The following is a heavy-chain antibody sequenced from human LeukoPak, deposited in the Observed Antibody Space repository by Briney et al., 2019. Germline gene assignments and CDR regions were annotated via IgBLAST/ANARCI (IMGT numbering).Heavy chain of an antibody. Sequence: GSLRLSCAASGFTFSSYAMTWVRQAPGKGLEWVSSMSSNGGSTYYADSVKGRFTISRDNSKNTVSLQMKSLRADDTAVYYRAKGSTSSCYTASDAWGQGTLVTVSS. CDR3: AKGSTSSCYTASDA. CDR2: MSSNGGST. CDR1: GFTFSSYA. J-gene: IGHJ5*02. V-gene: IGHV3-23*01. D-gene: IGHD2-2*02.